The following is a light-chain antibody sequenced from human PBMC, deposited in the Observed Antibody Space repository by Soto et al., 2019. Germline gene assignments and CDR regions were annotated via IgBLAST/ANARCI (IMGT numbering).Light chain of an antibody. V-gene: IGKV1-5*01. Sequence: DVHMTQSPSTLSASVGDRVTITCRASESIATWLAWYQQKPGQAPKLLIYDASRLESGVPSRFSGGGSGTEFTLTISGLQPEDFATYYCHQYNSYFGPGIKLEI. CDR3: HQYNSY. J-gene: IGKJ2*01. CDR1: ESIATW. CDR2: DAS.